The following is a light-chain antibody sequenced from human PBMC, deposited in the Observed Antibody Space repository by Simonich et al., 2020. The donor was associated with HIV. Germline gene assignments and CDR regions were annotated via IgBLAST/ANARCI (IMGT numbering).Light chain of an antibody. CDR2: GAS. Sequence: EIVLTQSPATLSLSPGERGTLSCRASQSVSSNLAWYQQKPGQAPRLLIYGASTRATGIPARFSGSGSGTEFTLTISGMQSEDFVVYYCQQYNNWLYTFGQGTKLEIK. CDR3: QQYNNWLYT. J-gene: IGKJ2*01. CDR1: QSVSSN. V-gene: IGKV3-15*01.